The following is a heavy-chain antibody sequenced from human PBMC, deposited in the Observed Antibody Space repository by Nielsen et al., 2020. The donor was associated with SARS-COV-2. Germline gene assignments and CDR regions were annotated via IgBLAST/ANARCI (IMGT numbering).Heavy chain of an antibody. D-gene: IGHD2-15*01. CDR3: ARRGGPDANWFDS. V-gene: IGHV3-11*06. J-gene: IGHJ5*01. Sequence: DSVKGRFTISRDNAKNSLDLQMNSLRDEDTAVYYCARRGGPDANWFDSWGQGTLVSVSS.